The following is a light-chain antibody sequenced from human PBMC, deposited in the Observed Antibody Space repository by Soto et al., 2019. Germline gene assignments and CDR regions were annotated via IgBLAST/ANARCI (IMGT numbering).Light chain of an antibody. J-gene: IGKJ1*01. CDR3: MQCTHFPRT. CDR2: QIS. Sequence: DIVLTQTPLSSPVTLGQPASISCRSSQSLVHSDGHTYLSWLQQRPGQPPRLLIYQISNRVSGVPDRFSGSGAGTDFTLKISRVEAEDVGVYYCMQCTHFPRTFGQGTKVEIK. V-gene: IGKV2-24*01. CDR1: QSLVHSDGHTY.